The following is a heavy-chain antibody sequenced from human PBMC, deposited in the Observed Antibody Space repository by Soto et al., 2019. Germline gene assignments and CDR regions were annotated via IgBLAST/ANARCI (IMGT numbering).Heavy chain of an antibody. Sequence: PSETLSLTCTVSGGSISSGDYYWSWIRQPPGKGLEWIGYIYYSGSTYYNPSLKSRVTISVDTSKNQFSLKLSSVTAADTAVYYCARVEGYYDSSGSFDYWGQGTLVTVSS. J-gene: IGHJ4*02. CDR1: GGSISSGDYY. CDR3: ARVEGYYDSSGSFDY. V-gene: IGHV4-30-4*01. CDR2: IYYSGST. D-gene: IGHD3-22*01.